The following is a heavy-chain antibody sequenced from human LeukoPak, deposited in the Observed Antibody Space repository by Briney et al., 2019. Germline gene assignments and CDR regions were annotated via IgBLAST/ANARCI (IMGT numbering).Heavy chain of an antibody. CDR3: RRELLGSDFDY. Sequence: ASVKVSCKASGYTFTGYYMHWVRQAPGQGLAWMGWINPNSGGTNYAQKFQGRVTMTRDTSISTVYMELSRLRSDDTAVYYCRRELLGSDFDYWGQGTLVTVSS. J-gene: IGHJ4*02. V-gene: IGHV1-2*02. D-gene: IGHD1-26*01. CDR1: GYTFTGYY. CDR2: INPNSGGT.